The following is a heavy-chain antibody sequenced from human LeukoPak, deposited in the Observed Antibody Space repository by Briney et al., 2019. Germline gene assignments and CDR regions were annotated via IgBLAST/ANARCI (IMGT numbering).Heavy chain of an antibody. D-gene: IGHD5-18*01. CDR1: GGSISSYY. Sequence: SETLSLTCTVSGGSISSYYWSCIRHHPGRGLEWIGYIYYRGSTNYNPSLKSRVTISVDTSKNQFSLKLSSVTADDTAVYYCASFQYSYGESWFDPWGQVTLVTFSS. J-gene: IGHJ5*02. V-gene: IGHV4-59*01. CDR2: IYYRGST. CDR3: ASFQYSYGESWFDP.